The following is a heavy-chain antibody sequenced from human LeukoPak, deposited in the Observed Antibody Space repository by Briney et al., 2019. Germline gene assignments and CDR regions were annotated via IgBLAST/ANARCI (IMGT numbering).Heavy chain of an antibody. D-gene: IGHD3-10*01. CDR2: ISSSSSTI. CDR1: GFTFSSYA. J-gene: IGHJ4*02. CDR3: ARDGSMVRGVIITDFDY. V-gene: IGHV3-48*04. Sequence: GGSLRLSCAASGFTFSSYAMSWVRQAPGKGLEWVSYISSSSSTIYYADSVKGRFTISRDNAKNSLYLQMNSLRAEDTAVYYCARDGSMVRGVIITDFDYWGQGTLVTVSS.